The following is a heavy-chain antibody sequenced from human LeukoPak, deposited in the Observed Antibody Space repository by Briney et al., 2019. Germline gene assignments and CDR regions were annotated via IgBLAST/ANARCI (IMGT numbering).Heavy chain of an antibody. CDR1: GFTFSSYS. CDR2: ISSSSSTI. J-gene: IGHJ3*02. Sequence: GGSLRLSCAASGFTFSSYSMNWVRQAPGKGLEWVSYISSSSSTIYYADSVKGRFTISRDNAKNSLYLQMNSLRAEDTAVYYCAREGLYNWNDLGAFDIWGQGTMVTVSS. V-gene: IGHV3-48*01. CDR3: AREGLYNWNDLGAFDI. D-gene: IGHD1-1*01.